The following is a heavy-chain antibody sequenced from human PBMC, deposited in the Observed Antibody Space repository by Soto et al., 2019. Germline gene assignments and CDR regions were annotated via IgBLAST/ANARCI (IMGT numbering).Heavy chain of an antibody. V-gene: IGHV4-30-2*01. D-gene: IGHD5-18*01. J-gene: IGHJ4*02. CDR2: IYHSGTT. CDR3: ARRYNYGPYFDF. Sequence: SETLSLTCTVSGGSGSSGSYYWSWIRQPPGKGREWIGYIYHSGTTYYNPSLKSRVTISVDRSKNQFSLNLSSVTAADTAVYYCARRYNYGPYFDFWGQGTLVTVSS. CDR1: GGSGSSGSYY.